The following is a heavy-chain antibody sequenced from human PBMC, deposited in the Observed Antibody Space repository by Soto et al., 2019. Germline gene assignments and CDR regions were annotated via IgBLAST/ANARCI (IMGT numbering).Heavy chain of an antibody. CDR1: GFPFSSYE. D-gene: IGHD2-21*01. Sequence: PGGSLRLSCAASGFPFSSYEFNWVRQAPGKGLEWISYICAGGTYSYYAASVKVRFTVSRDNAKNSLYLQMNSLRAEETAIYYSAREELNCGGECXAFWGQGALVTXSX. J-gene: IGHJ4*02. CDR3: AREELNCGGECXAF. V-gene: IGHV3-48*03. CDR2: ICAGGTYS.